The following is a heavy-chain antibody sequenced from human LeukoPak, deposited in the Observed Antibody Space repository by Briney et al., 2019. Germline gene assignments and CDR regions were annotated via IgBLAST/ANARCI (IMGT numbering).Heavy chain of an antibody. Sequence: ASVKVSCKASGYTFTGYNMHWVRQAPGQGLEWMGWINHKSGGANYAQKFQGRVTMTWDTSISTAYMELSRLRSDDTAVYYCYYRVSSGYLTWGQGTLVTVSS. CDR3: YYRVSSGYLT. D-gene: IGHD3-22*01. J-gene: IGHJ4*02. CDR1: GYTFTGYN. V-gene: IGHV1-2*02. CDR2: INHKSGGA.